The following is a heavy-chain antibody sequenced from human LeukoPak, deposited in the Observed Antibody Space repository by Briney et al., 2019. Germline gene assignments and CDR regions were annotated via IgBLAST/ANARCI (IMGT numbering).Heavy chain of an antibody. CDR1: GYTFTGYY. J-gene: IGHJ2*01. D-gene: IGHD6-19*01. Sequence: ASVKVSCKASGYTFTGYYMHWVRQAPGQGLEWMGWINPNSGGTNYAQKFQGWVTMTRDTSISTAYMELSRLRSDDTAVYYCARAVGSGCLALCRYFELWGRGTLVTVSS. CDR2: INPNSGGT. V-gene: IGHV1-2*04. CDR3: ARAVGSGCLALCRYFEL.